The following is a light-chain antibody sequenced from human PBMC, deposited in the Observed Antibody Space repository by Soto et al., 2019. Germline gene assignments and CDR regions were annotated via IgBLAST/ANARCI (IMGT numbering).Light chain of an antibody. CDR2: DAS. J-gene: IGKJ1*01. CDR1: QSISQW. Sequence: DIQMTQSPSTLSGSVGDRVTITCRASQSISQWVAWYQQKPGRAPELLIYDASKLKSGVPSRFSGSGSGAEFSLTITSLQPDDSAMYYCQQYNGYSWTFGRGTKVDI. V-gene: IGKV1-5*01. CDR3: QQYNGYSWT.